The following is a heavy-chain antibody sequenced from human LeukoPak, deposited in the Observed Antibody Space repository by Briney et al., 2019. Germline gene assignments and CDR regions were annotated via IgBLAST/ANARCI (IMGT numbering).Heavy chain of an antibody. D-gene: IGHD3-10*01. CDR3: ARLLGWAYGSGSSPYYFDY. CDR1: GYSFTSYW. J-gene: IGHJ4*02. CDR2: IYPGDSDT. V-gene: IGHV5-51*01. Sequence: GESLKISCKGSGYSFTSYWIGWVRQMPGKGLEWMGIIYPGDSDTRYSPSFQGQVTISADKSISTAYLQWSSLKASDTAMYYCARLLGWAYGSGSSPYYFDYWGQGTLVTVSS.